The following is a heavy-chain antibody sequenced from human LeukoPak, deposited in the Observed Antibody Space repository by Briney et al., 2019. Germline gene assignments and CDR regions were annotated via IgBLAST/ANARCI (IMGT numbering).Heavy chain of an antibody. CDR1: GFTFSSYG. V-gene: IGHV3-30*18. D-gene: IGHD3-10*01. CDR3: AKDIERFGARDNPAFDI. Sequence: AGGTLRLSCAASGFTFSSYGMHWVRQAPGKGLEWVAVISYDGSNKYYADSVKGRFTISRDNAKNSLYLQMNSLRAEDTALYYCAKDIERFGARDNPAFDIWGQGTMVTVSS. J-gene: IGHJ3*02. CDR2: ISYDGSNK.